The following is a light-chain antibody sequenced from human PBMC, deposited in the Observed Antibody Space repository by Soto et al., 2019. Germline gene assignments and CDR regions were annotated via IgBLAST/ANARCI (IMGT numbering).Light chain of an antibody. CDR1: QGISNS. J-gene: IGKJ3*01. Sequence: DIQMTQSPSSLSASVGDRVSITCRASQGISNSLAWYQQKPGKVPKLLIYAASTLQSGVPSRFSGSGSGTDVTLTITSLQPEDVATYYCQKYNSAPLNFGPGTKVDIK. CDR2: AAS. V-gene: IGKV1-27*01. CDR3: QKYNSAPLN.